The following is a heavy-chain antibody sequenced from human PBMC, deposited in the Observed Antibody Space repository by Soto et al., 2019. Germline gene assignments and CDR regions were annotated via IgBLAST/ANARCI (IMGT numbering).Heavy chain of an antibody. CDR2: ISGSGGST. CDR3: ASAAREYYYYGMDV. CDR1: GFTFSSYA. J-gene: IGHJ6*02. Sequence: EVQLLESGGGLVQPGGSLKLSCAASGFTFSSYAMSWVRQAPGKGLEWVSAISGSGGSTYYADSVKGRFTISRDNSKNTLYLQMNSLRAEDTAVYYCASAAREYYYYGMDVWGQGTTVTVSS. V-gene: IGHV3-23*01.